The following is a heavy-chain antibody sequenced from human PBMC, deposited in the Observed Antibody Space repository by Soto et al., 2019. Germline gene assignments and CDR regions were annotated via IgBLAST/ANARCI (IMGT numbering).Heavy chain of an antibody. CDR3: ARRYCRLDYDFWSGYIDY. V-gene: IGHV4-30-4*01. CDR2: IPYSGTT. CDR1: GGSISSGDYY. D-gene: IGHD3-3*01. J-gene: IGHJ4*02. Sequence: QVQLQESGPGLVKPSQTLSLTCTVSGGSISSGDYYWYWNRQPPGKGLEWIGYIPYSGTTYNNPYLKSRVIISIDTSKYQFSLNLSSVTVADTAVYYCARRYCRLDYDFWSGYIDYWGQGTLVTVSS.